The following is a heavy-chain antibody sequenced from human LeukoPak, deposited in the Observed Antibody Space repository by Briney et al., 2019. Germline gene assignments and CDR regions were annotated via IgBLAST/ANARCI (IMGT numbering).Heavy chain of an antibody. Sequence: SETLSLTCTVSGGSISSYYWSWIRQPPGKGLECIGYIYYSGSTNYNPSLKSRVTISVDTSKNQFSLKLSPVTAADTAVYYCARALGVGYDDYWGQGTLVTVSS. J-gene: IGHJ4*02. V-gene: IGHV4-59*01. CDR2: IYYSGST. D-gene: IGHD3-16*01. CDR3: ARALGVGYDDY. CDR1: GGSISSYY.